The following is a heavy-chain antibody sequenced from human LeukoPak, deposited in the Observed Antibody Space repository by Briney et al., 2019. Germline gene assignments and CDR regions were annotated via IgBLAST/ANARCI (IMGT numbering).Heavy chain of an antibody. D-gene: IGHD6-19*01. CDR3: ARGSSGWYLGYFDP. J-gene: IGHJ5*02. CDR1: GDSISRNIYN. CDR2: IHTSGST. V-gene: IGHV4-61*02. Sequence: PSETLSLTCSVSGDSISRNIYNWTWIRQPAGKGLEWIGLIHTSGSTNYNPSLMGRVTISLDASRNQFSLRLSSVTAADTAVYYCARGSSGWYLGYFDPWGQGTLVTVS.